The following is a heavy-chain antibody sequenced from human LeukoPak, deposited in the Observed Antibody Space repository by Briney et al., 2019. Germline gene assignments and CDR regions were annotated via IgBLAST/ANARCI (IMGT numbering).Heavy chain of an antibody. J-gene: IGHJ4*02. CDR1: GFTFSSYS. CDR3: ARDLPGGVIVTEFDY. V-gene: IGHV3-21*01. D-gene: IGHD3-16*02. Sequence: GGSLRLSCAASGFTFSSYSMNWVRQAPGKGLEWVSSISSSSSYIYYADSVKGRFTISRDNAKNSLYLQMNSLRAEDTAVYYCARDLPGGVIVTEFDYWGQGTLVTVSS. CDR2: ISSSSSYI.